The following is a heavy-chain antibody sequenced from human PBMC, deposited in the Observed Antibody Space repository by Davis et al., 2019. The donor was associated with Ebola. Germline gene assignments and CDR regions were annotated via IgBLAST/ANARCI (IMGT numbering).Heavy chain of an antibody. CDR1: DYTLREIS. V-gene: IGHV1-24*01. Sequence: ASVKVSCKVSDYTLREISMHWVRRAPGIGLEWMGNFNPEDGESIYAQKFQGRVTMTRNTSISTAYMELSSLRSEDTAVYYCARIVSGSYSDYWGQGTLVTVSS. D-gene: IGHD1-26*01. J-gene: IGHJ4*02. CDR3: ARIVSGSYSDY. CDR2: FNPEDGES.